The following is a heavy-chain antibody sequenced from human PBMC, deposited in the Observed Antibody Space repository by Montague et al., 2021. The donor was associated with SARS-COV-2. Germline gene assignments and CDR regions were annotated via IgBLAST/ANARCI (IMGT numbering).Heavy chain of an antibody. D-gene: IGHD2-21*01. CDR3: ARRHIVASNRALDY. J-gene: IGHJ4*02. CDR2: IYHSGTT. Sequence: SETLSLTCTVSGDSITNNYYWGWIRQPPGKGLEWIGTIYHSGTTYYNPSLKSRVTISVDTSNNQFSLKLTSVAAADTAGYYCARRHIVASNRALDYWGQGTLVTVSS. CDR1: GDSITNNYY. V-gene: IGHV4-38-2*02.